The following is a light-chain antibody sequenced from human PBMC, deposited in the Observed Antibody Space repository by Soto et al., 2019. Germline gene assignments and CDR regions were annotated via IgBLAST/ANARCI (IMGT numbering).Light chain of an antibody. V-gene: IGKV1-9*01. CDR2: AAS. CDR3: QQLNCYPSST. Sequence: IQLTQSPSSLSASVGDRVTITCRASQAISSYLAWYQQKAGKAPKLLIYAASTLQSGVPSRFSGSGSGTYFTLTISSLQPEAFATYYCQQLNCYPSSTFGGVTKVEIK. J-gene: IGKJ4*01. CDR1: QAISSY.